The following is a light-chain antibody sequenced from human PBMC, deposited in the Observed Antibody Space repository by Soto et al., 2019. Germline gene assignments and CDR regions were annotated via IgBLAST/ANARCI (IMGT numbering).Light chain of an antibody. J-gene: IGKJ5*01. V-gene: IGKV3-15*01. CDR3: QQYNNWLIT. Sequence: EIVMTQSPATLSVSPGERATLSCRASQSVSSNLAWYQQKPGQAPRLLIYGASTRATGIPARFSGSGSGTEFTPTISSLQSEDLALYYCQQYNNWLITFGQGTRLEIK. CDR1: QSVSSN. CDR2: GAS.